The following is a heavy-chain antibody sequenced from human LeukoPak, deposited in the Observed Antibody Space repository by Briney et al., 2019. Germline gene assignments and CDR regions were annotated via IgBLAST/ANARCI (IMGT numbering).Heavy chain of an antibody. CDR3: AREKYSTGWFDY. CDR2: ISGNGGRT. V-gene: IGHV3-23*01. Sequence: GGSLRLSCAASGFTFSSYAMSWVRQAPGKGLEWVSTISGNGGRTYYADSVKGRFTTSRDNSKNTLYLQMNSLRAEDTAVYYCAREKYSTGWFDYWGQGTLVTVSS. D-gene: IGHD6-19*01. CDR1: GFTFSSYA. J-gene: IGHJ4*02.